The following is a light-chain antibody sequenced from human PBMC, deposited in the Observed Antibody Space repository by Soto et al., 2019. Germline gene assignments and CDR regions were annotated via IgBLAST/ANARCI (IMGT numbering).Light chain of an antibody. CDR3: QQSYSTPQLT. CDR2: AAS. V-gene: IGKV1-39*01. Sequence: DIQMTQSPSSLSASVGDRVTITCRASQSISSYLNWYQQKPGKAPKLLIYAASSLQSGVPSRFSGSGSGTDCTLTISSLQPEDFATYYWQQSYSTPQLTFGGGTKVEIK. CDR1: QSISSY. J-gene: IGKJ4*01.